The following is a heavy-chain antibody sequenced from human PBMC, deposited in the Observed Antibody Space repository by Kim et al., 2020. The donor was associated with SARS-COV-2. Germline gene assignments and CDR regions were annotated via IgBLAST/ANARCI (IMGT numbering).Heavy chain of an antibody. J-gene: IGHJ6*04. V-gene: IGHV3-30*18. Sequence: GGCLRLSCAASGFTFSSYGMHWVRQAPGKGLEWVSVISYDGRNQYFADSVKGRFTISRDNSKNTVYLQMNSLRVEDTAVYYCAKDANHHVLRFLEEDWGKGTTVIVSP. CDR3: AKDANHHVLRFLEED. CDR2: ISYDGRNQ. D-gene: IGHD3-3*01. CDR1: GFTFSSYG.